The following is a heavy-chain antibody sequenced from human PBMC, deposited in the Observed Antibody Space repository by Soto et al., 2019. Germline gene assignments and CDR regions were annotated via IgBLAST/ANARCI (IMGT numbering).Heavy chain of an antibody. J-gene: IGHJ4*02. CDR1: GGSLSKYY. D-gene: IGHD2-15*01. CDR2: ISTSGKI. CDR3: ARINGGSPDF. Sequence: PSETLPLTSPVSGGSLSKYYWSWIRQPAGKGLAWIGRISTSGKIESTPSLKSRVTMSVDPPKNQLSLKLTSVTAADTAVYYCARINGGSPDFLGQGPLLT. V-gene: IGHV4-4*07.